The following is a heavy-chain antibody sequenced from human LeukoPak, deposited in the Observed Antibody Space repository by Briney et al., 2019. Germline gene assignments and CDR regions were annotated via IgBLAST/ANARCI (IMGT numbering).Heavy chain of an antibody. CDR1: GFTFSSYG. CDR3: AKDQGWYSNSPNWFDP. CDR2: IRYDGSNK. D-gene: IGHD6-6*01. V-gene: IGHV3-30*02. J-gene: IGHJ5*02. Sequence: PGGSLRLSCAASGFTFSSYGMHWVRQAPGKGLEWVAFIRYDGSNKYFADSVKGRFTISRDNSKNTLYLQMNSLRAEDTAVYYCAKDQGWYSNSPNWFDPWGQGTLVTVSS.